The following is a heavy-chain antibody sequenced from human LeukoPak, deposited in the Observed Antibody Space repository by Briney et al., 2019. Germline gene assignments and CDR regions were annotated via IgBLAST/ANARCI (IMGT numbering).Heavy chain of an antibody. Sequence: PGGSLRLSCAASGFTFDDYAMHWVRQAPGKGLEWVSLISGDGDSTYYADSVKGRFTISRDNSKNSLYLQMNSLRTDDTEFYYCAKSPILYCSGGTCSDHLQRWGQGTLVADPS. CDR2: ISGDGDST. CDR1: GFTFDDYA. CDR3: AKSPILYCSGGTCSDHLQR. D-gene: IGHD2-15*01. V-gene: IGHV3-43*02. J-gene: IGHJ1*01.